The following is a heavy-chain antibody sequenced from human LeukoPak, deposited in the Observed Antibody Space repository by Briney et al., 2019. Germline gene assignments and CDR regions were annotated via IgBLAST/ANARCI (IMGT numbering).Heavy chain of an antibody. CDR2: IKQDGSNK. J-gene: IGHJ4*02. V-gene: IGHV3-7*01. Sequence: GGSLRLSCAASGFTFSSYWMSWVRQAPGKGLEWVANIKQDGSNKYYADSVKGRFTISRDNSKNTLYLQMNSLRAEDTAVYYCARDSGFSGTQRGEYWGQGTLVTVSS. CDR1: GFTFSSYW. D-gene: IGHD3/OR15-3a*01. CDR3: ARDSGFSGTQRGEY.